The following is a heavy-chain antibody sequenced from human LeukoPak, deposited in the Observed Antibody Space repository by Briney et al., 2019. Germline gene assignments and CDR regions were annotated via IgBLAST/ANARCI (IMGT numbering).Heavy chain of an antibody. Sequence: SQTLSLTCTVSGGSISSGSYYWSWIRQPAGKGLEWIGRIYTSGSTNYNPSLKSRVTISVDTSKNQFSLKLSSVTAADTAVYYCARGDYCSSTSCYSDWFDPWGQGTPVTVSS. CDR2: IYTSGST. V-gene: IGHV4-61*02. J-gene: IGHJ5*02. D-gene: IGHD2-2*01. CDR3: ARGDYCSSTSCYSDWFDP. CDR1: GGSISSGSYY.